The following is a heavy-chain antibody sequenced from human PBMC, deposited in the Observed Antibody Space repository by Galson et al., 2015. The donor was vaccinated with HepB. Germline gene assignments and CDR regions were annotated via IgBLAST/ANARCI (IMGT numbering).Heavy chain of an antibody. CDR2: ISSDGSNK. J-gene: IGHJ4*02. Sequence: SLRLSCAASGFTFTDYSMHWVRQTPAKGLEWVAIISSDGSNKNYADSVKGRFTISRDNSKNTLYLQVSSLKTEDTAVYYCSRDGRERQPLPGYWGQGTLVTVSS. CDR1: GFTFTDYS. CDR3: SRDGRERQPLPGY. V-gene: IGHV3-30*04. D-gene: IGHD2-2*01.